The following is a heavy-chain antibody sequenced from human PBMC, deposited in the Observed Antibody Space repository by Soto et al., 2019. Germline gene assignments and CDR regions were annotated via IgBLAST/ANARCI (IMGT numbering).Heavy chain of an antibody. V-gene: IGHV4-39*01. D-gene: IGHD3-9*01. CDR2: IYYSGST. J-gene: IGHJ4*02. Sequence: PSETLSLTCTVSGGSISSSSYYWGWIRQPPGKGLEWIGSIYYSGSTYYNPSLKSRVTISVDTSKNQFSLKLSSVTAADTAVCYCATNRRYFDWFGPFDSWGQGTLVTVSS. CDR3: ATNRRYFDWFGPFDS. CDR1: GGSISSSSYY.